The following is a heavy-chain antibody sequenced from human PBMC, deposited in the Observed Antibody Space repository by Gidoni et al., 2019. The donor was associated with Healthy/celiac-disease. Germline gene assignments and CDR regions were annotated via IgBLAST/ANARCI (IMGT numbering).Heavy chain of an antibody. CDR2: IYPGDSDT. CDR1: GYSFTSYW. CDR3: ARGVGTMVRGVKNYYFDY. D-gene: IGHD3-10*01. Sequence: EVQLVQSGAEVKKPGESLKISCKGSGYSFTSYWIGWVRQMPGKGLEWMGIIYPGDSDTRYSPSFQGQVTISADKSISTAYLQWSSLKASDTAMYYCARGVGTMVRGVKNYYFDYWGQGTLVTVSS. J-gene: IGHJ4*02. V-gene: IGHV5-51*01.